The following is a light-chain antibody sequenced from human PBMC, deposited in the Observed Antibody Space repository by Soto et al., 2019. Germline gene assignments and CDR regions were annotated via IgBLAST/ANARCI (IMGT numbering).Light chain of an antibody. V-gene: IGKV3-11*01. CDR1: QSVSRY. J-gene: IGKJ5*01. CDR3: QQRSNWPPIT. Sequence: EIVLTQSPATLSLSPGERATVSCRASQSVSRYLAWYQQKPGQAPRHLIYDASNRATGIPARFSGSGSGTDFTLTISSLEPEDFAVYYCQQRSNWPPITFGQGTRLEIK. CDR2: DAS.